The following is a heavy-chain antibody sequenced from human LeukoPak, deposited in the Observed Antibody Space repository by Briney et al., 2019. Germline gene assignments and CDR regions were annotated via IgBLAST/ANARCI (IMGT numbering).Heavy chain of an antibody. Sequence: GGSLRFSCAASGFTFSSYSMNWVRQAPGKGLEWLSYISSSSSTIYYADSVKGRFTISRDNAKNSLYLQMNSLRAEDTAVYYCASPNIPTTRTTYYFDHWGQGTLVTVSS. D-gene: IGHD1-7*01. CDR2: ISSSSSTI. CDR3: ASPNIPTTRTTYYFDH. V-gene: IGHV3-48*01. CDR1: GFTFSSYS. J-gene: IGHJ4*02.